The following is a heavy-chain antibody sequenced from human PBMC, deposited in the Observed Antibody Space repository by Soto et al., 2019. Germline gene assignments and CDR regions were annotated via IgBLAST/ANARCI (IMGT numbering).Heavy chain of an antibody. D-gene: IGHD1-1*01. CDR3: HLDPDKNWFDP. V-gene: IGHV3-33*01. CDR2: IWYDGSKK. CDR1: GFTFSSYG. J-gene: IGHJ5*02. Sequence: GGSLRLSCAASGFTFSSYGMHWVRQAPGKGLEWVAVIWYDGSKKFYADSVKGRFTISRDKSKNTLYLQMNSLRGEDTAVYYCHLDPDKNWFDPWGQGTLVTVSS.